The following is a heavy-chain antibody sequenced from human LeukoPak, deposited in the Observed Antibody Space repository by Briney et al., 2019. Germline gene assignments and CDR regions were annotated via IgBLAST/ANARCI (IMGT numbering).Heavy chain of an antibody. CDR1: GASINTSNFY. Sequence: PSETLSLTCTVSGASINTSNFYWAWIRQHPGKRLESIGNIHYTGRPYSSASLNSRVTISVDTSKNQFSLKLTSVTIADTAVYFCARQGSMTRGGYWLDPWGQGTLVIVSS. D-gene: IGHD3-10*01. CDR2: IHYTGRP. CDR3: ARQGSMTRGGYWLDP. V-gene: IGHV4-39*01. J-gene: IGHJ5*02.